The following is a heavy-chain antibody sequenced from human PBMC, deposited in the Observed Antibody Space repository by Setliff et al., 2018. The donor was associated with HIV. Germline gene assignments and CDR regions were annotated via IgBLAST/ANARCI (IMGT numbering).Heavy chain of an antibody. CDR3: SRHRANWGGPWAY. Sequence: PSETLSLTCDVSGYSISSGYYWGWIRQPPGKGLEWIGSIYHSGTIFYKPSLKSRLAISVDTSKNHFSLNLTSVTAADTAVYFCSRHRANWGGPWAYWGQGTLVTVSS. CDR2: IYHSGTI. V-gene: IGHV4-38-2*01. CDR1: GYSISSGYY. J-gene: IGHJ4*02. D-gene: IGHD3-16*01.